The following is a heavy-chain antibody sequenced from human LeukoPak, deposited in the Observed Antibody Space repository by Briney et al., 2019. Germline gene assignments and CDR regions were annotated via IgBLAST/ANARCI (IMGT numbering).Heavy chain of an antibody. CDR2: TNHSGST. V-gene: IGHV4-34*01. Sequence: PSETLSLTCAVYGGSFSGYYWSWIRQPPGKGLEWIGETNHSGSTNYNPSLKSRVTISVDTSKNQFSLKLSSVTAADTAVYYCARGPYSSSSLDYWGQGTLVTVSS. CDR1: GGSFSGYY. J-gene: IGHJ4*02. CDR3: ARGPYSSSSLDY. D-gene: IGHD6-6*01.